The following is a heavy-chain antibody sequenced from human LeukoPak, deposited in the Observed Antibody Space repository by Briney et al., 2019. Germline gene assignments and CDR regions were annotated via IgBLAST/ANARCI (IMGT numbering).Heavy chain of an antibody. J-gene: IGHJ4*02. Sequence: GWSLRLSCAASGFTFSDYYMSWIRQAPGKGLEWVSYISSSGSTIYYADSVKGRFTISRDNAKNSLYLQMNSLRAEDTAVYYCAREVEMATITDYFDYWGQGTLVTVSS. CDR2: ISSSGSTI. D-gene: IGHD5-24*01. V-gene: IGHV3-11*01. CDR3: AREVEMATITDYFDY. CDR1: GFTFSDYY.